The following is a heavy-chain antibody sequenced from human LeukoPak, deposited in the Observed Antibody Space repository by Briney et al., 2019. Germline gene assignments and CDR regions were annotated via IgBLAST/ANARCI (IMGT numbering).Heavy chain of an antibody. J-gene: IGHJ3*02. D-gene: IGHD3-22*01. V-gene: IGHV1-18*01. CDR2: ISAYNGNT. CDR1: GYTFTSYG. CDR3: ARDRPYDSSGYYFLTAFDI. Sequence: ASVKVSCKASGYTFTSYGISWVRQAPGQGLEWMGWISAYNGNTNYAQKLQGRDTMTTDTSTSTAYMELRSLRSDDTAVYYCARDRPYDSSGYYFLTAFDIWGQGTMVTVSS.